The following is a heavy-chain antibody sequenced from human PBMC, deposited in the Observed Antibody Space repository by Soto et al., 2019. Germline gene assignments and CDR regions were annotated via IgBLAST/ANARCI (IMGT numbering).Heavy chain of an antibody. V-gene: IGHV3-15*01. D-gene: IGHD2-2*01. CDR1: GGSISSSNW. Sequence: PSETLSLTCAVSGGSISSSNWWTWVRQAPGKGLEWVGRIKTKSDGETIGYAAPVKGRSTISRDDSKNTVSLQMNSLKTEDTAVYFCFTNPYWGQGTQVTVSS. CDR2: IKTKSDGETI. CDR3: FTNPY. J-gene: IGHJ4*02.